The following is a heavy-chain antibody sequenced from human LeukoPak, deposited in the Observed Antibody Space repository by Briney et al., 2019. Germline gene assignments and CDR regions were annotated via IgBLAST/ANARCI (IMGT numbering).Heavy chain of an antibody. CDR1: GASISSYY. CDR3: ARAIPYGMDV. D-gene: IGHD2-2*02. Sequence: PSETLSLTCTVSGASISSYYWSWIRQPPGKGLEWIGYIYYSGSTNYNPSLKSRVTISVDTSKNQFSLKLSSVTAADTAVYYCARAIPYGMDVWGQGTTVTVSS. CDR2: IYYSGST. V-gene: IGHV4-59*08. J-gene: IGHJ6*02.